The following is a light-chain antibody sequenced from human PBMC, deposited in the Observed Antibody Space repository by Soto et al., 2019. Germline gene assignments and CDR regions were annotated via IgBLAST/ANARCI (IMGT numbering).Light chain of an antibody. CDR3: QQASRFPLT. Sequence: DIQMTQSPSSVSASVGDRVTISCRASQDITRWLAWYQQKPGRAPKLLIYATSSLQRGVPSRFSGSGSGTDFTLTIISLQPEDFATYYCQQASRFPLTFGGGTKVEIK. J-gene: IGKJ4*01. V-gene: IGKV1-12*01. CDR2: ATS. CDR1: QDITRW.